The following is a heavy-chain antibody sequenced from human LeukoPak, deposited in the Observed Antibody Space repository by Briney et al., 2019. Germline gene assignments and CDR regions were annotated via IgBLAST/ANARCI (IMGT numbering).Heavy chain of an antibody. CDR1: GFTFSSNW. V-gene: IGHV3-7*01. J-gene: IGHJ4*02. D-gene: IGHD1-1*01. CDR3: AKSLGTGAPYDY. Sequence: TGGSVRLSCAAFGFTFSSNWMSWVRQAPGKGLEWVATINADGSVKHYVDSVKGRFTISRDNAKNSLSLQMDTMRAEDTAVYYCAKSLGTGAPYDYWGQGTPVTVSS. CDR2: INADGSVK.